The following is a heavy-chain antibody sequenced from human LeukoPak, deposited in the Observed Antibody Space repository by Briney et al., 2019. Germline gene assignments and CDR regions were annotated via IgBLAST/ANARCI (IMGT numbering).Heavy chain of an antibody. D-gene: IGHD1-26*01. J-gene: IGHJ4*02. CDR1: GFTFNNAW. CDR3: TGSIVSGARVDY. Sequence: GGSLRLSCAAAGFTFNNAWMSWVRQAPGKGREWVGRIKSKTEGGTTDYAAPVKGRFTISTAASKSTLYLQMNSLKTEDTAVYYCTGSIVSGARVDYWGQGTLVTVSS. CDR2: IKSKTEGGTT. V-gene: IGHV3-15*01.